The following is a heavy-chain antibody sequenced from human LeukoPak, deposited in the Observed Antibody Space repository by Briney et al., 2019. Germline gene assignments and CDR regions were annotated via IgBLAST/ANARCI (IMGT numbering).Heavy chain of an antibody. Sequence: SGGSVRLSCAASGFTFSSYGMHWVRQAPGKGLEWVAVISYDGSNKYYADSVKGRFTISRDNSKNTLYLQMNSLRAEDTAVYYCAKDSYYDYVWGSYRYTGRWLDTWGPGNLFTISS. J-gene: IGHJ5*02. CDR1: GFTFSSYG. CDR2: ISYDGSNK. V-gene: IGHV3-30*18. D-gene: IGHD3-16*02. CDR3: AKDSYYDYVWGSYRYTGRWLDT.